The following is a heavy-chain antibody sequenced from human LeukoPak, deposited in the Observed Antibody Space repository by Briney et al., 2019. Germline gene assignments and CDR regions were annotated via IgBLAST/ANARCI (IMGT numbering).Heavy chain of an antibody. D-gene: IGHD6-19*01. V-gene: IGHV3-69-1*02. J-gene: IGHJ4*02. CDR3: ASQKGRIAVAVDY. Sequence: GGSLRLSCVASGLTFSDYSINWVRRAPGKGLEWVSSINPTSTSIYYAASVKGRFTVSRDNAKNSLYLQMNSLRVEDTAVYYCASQKGRIAVAVDYWGQGTLVTVSS. CDR1: GLTFSDYS. CDR2: INPTSTSI.